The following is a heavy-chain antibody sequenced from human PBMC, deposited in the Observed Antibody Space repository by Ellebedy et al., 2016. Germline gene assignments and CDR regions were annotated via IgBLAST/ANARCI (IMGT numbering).Heavy chain of an antibody. Sequence: ASVKVSXXASGYTFTTFSITWVRQVPGQGLEWMGFVNTFSGNTKFAQKFQGRVTMTRDTSTSTVYMELSSLRSEDTAIYYCARGMAVTMVDWLKTPDYWGQGTLVTVSS. CDR3: ARGMAVTMVDWLKTPDY. CDR1: GYTFTTFS. J-gene: IGHJ4*02. V-gene: IGHV1-18*04. D-gene: IGHD3-9*01. CDR2: VNTFSGNT.